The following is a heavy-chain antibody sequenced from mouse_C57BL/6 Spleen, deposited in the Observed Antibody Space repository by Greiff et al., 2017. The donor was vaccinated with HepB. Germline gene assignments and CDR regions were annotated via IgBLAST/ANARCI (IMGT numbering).Heavy chain of an antibody. Sequence: ESGPGLVKPSQSLSLTCSVTGYSITSGYYWNWIRQFPGNKLEWMGYISYDGSNNYNPSLKNRISITRDTSKNQFFLKLNSVTTEDTATYYCARYWDRYWYFDVWGTGTTVTVSS. CDR1: GYSITSGYY. CDR2: ISYDGSN. D-gene: IGHD4-1*01. CDR3: ARYWDRYWYFDV. J-gene: IGHJ1*03. V-gene: IGHV3-6*01.